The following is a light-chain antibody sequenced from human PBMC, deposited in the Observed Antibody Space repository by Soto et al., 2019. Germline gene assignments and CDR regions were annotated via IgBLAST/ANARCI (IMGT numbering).Light chain of an antibody. CDR2: DVS. CDR3: QQYDSYWGT. J-gene: IGKJ1*01. CDR1: QKVSPW. V-gene: IGKV1-5*01. Sequence: DIRITQSPSTLSGSVGDSVTITCRASQKVSPWLAWYQQKAGQAPKLLIYDVSALKRGVPPRFSGSGSGTEFTLTISSLQPDDFATYYCQQYDSYWGTFGQGTKVDIK.